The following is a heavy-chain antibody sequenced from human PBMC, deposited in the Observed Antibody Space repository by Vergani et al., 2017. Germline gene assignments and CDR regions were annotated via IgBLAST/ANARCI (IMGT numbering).Heavy chain of an antibody. V-gene: IGHV4-61*02. CDR3: ARRARYQLPYYFYYYYYMDV. D-gene: IGHD2-2*01. J-gene: IGHJ6*03. Sequence: QVQLQESGPGLEKPSQTLSLTCSVSGGSISSGSYYWNWIRQPAGKGLEWIGRIYTTGSTYYNPSLKSRVTISVDTSKNQFSLKLSSVTAADTAVYYCARRARYQLPYYFYYYYYMDVWGKGTTVTVSS. CDR1: GGSISSGSYY. CDR2: IYTTGST.